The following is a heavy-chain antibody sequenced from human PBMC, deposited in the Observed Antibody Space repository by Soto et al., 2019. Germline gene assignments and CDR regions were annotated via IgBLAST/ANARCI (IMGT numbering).Heavy chain of an antibody. J-gene: IGHJ6*02. CDR1: RDTLATQD. CDR3: ARAPAYCGGDCFQYYYYYGMDV. D-gene: IGHD2-21*02. CDR2: INPSGGST. Sequence: SRDTLATQDSQLVRQAPEQRIERMGIINPSGGSTSYAQKFQGRVTMTRDTSTSTVYMELSSLRSEDTAVYYCARAPAYCGGDCFQYYYYYGMDVWGQGTKVTVSS. V-gene: IGHV1-46*01.